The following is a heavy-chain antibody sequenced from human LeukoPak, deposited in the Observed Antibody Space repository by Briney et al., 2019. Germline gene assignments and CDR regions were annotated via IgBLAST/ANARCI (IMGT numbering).Heavy chain of an antibody. CDR1: GYTFTGYF. J-gene: IGHJ4*02. CDR3: ASSIVYCSSTSCYFN. D-gene: IGHD2-2*01. V-gene: IGHV1-2*02. Sequence: ASVKVSCKASGYTFTGYFMHWVRQAPGQGLEWMGWINPNSGGTNYAQKFQGRVTMTRDTSISTAYMELSRLRSDDTAVYYCASSIVYCSSTSCYFNRGQGTLVTVSS. CDR2: INPNSGGT.